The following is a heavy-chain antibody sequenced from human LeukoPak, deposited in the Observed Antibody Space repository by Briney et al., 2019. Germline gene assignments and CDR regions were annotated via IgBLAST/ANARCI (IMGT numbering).Heavy chain of an antibody. D-gene: IGHD3-16*01. CDR2: VNRDGSET. CDR1: GFALSSHW. V-gene: IGHV3-7*03. CDR3: ISLYDYIWGH. Sequence: PGGSLRLSCAASGFALSSHWMTWVRQVPGRGPEWVANVNRDGSETYYLDSVKGRFTISRDDSQNTLYLQMKSLKIEDTGVYYCISLYDYIWGHWGQGAQVTVSS. J-gene: IGHJ4*02.